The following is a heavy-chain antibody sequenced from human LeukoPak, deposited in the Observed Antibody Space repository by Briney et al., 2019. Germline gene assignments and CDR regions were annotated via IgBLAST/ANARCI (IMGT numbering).Heavy chain of an antibody. CDR1: GFTFSSYA. Sequence: PGGSLRLSCAASGFTFSSYAMHWVRQAPGKGLEWVAVISYDGSNKYYADPVKGRFTISRDNSKNTLYLQMNSLRAEDTAVYYCARGMVGSSSWYWFDPWGQGTLVTVSS. D-gene: IGHD6-13*01. CDR3: ARGMVGSSSWYWFDP. CDR2: ISYDGSNK. J-gene: IGHJ5*02. V-gene: IGHV3-30-3*01.